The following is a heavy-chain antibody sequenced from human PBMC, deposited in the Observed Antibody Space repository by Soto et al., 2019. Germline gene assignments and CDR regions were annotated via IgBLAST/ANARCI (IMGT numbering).Heavy chain of an antibody. V-gene: IGHV3-30*18. CDR2: ISYDGSNK. CDR3: VKILHKWDYAHYYYGMDV. J-gene: IGHJ6*02. D-gene: IGHD1-26*01. CDR1: GFTFSSYG. Sequence: GGSLRLSCAASGFTFSSYGMHWVRQAPGKGLEWVAVISYDGSNKYYADSVKGRFTISRDNSKNTLYLQMNSLRAEDTAVYYSVKILHKWDYAHYYYGMDVWGQGTTVTVSS.